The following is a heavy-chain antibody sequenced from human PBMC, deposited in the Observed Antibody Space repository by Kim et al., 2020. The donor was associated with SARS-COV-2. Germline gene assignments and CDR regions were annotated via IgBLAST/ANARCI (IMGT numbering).Heavy chain of an antibody. Sequence: LSLTCAASGFTFGDYAMHWVRQAPGKGLEWVSGISWNSGSIGYADSVKGRFTISRDNAKNSLYLQMNSLRAEDTALYYCAKAISAAAGLFCDYWGQGTLVTVSS. V-gene: IGHV3-9*01. D-gene: IGHD6-13*01. CDR3: AKAISAAAGLFCDY. J-gene: IGHJ4*02. CDR1: GFTFGDYA. CDR2: ISWNSGSI.